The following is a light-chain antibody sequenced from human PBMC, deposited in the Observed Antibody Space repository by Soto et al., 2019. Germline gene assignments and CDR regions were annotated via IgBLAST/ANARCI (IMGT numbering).Light chain of an antibody. J-gene: IGKJ1*01. CDR1: QDISSY. Sequence: IQLTQSPSFLSAYVGDRVTITCRASQDISSYLAWYQQRPGKVPRFLTHSASTLQSGVPSRFSATGSGTTFTLTISSLQPEDIATYYCQQLNRFPRTFGQGTKVEV. CDR3: QQLNRFPRT. V-gene: IGKV1-9*01. CDR2: SAS.